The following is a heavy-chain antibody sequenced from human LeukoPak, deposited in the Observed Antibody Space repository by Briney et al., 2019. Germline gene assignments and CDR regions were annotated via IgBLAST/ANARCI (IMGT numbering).Heavy chain of an antibody. CDR1: GFTFSSYG. V-gene: IGHV3-30*03. Sequence: PGGSLRLSCAASGFTFSSYGMPWVRQAPGKGLEWVAVISYDGSNKYYADSVKGRFTISRDNSKNTLYLQMNSLRAEDTAVYYCARRDHSITMVRGVTYYYYNGMDVWGQGTTVTVSS. CDR3: ARRDHSITMVRGVTYYYYNGMDV. J-gene: IGHJ6*02. D-gene: IGHD3-10*01. CDR2: ISYDGSNK.